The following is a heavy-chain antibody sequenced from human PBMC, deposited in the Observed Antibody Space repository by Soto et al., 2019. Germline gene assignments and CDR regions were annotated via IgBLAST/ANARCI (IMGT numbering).Heavy chain of an antibody. CDR1: GFTFSSYA. J-gene: IGHJ4*02. V-gene: IGHV3-30-3*01. CDR2: ISYDGSNK. D-gene: IGHD3-22*01. CDR3: ARDQKVVVTYFDY. Sequence: GGSLRLSCAASGFTFSSYAMHWVRQAPGKGLEWVAVISYDGSNKYYADSVKGRFTISRDNSKNTLYLQMNSLRADDTAVYYCARDQKVVVTYFDYWGQGTLVTVSS.